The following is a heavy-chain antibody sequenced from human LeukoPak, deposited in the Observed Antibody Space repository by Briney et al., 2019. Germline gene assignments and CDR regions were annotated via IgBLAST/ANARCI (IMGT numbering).Heavy chain of an antibody. CDR3: AASDYYYYGMDV. CDR2: IYYSGST. CDR1: GGSISSYY. Sequence: SETLSLTCAVSGGSISSYYWSWIRQPPGKGLEWIGYIYYSGSTNYNPSLKSRVTISVDTSKNQFSLKLSSVTAADTAVYYCAASDYYYYGMDVWGQGTTVTVSS. J-gene: IGHJ6*02. V-gene: IGHV4-59*01.